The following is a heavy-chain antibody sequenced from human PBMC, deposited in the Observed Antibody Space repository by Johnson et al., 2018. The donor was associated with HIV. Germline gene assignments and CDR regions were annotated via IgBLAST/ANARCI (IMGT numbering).Heavy chain of an antibody. D-gene: IGHD4-23*01. J-gene: IGHJ3*02. CDR3: ARDTGVVSRPPVAFDI. CDR1: GFTVSSNY. Sequence: VQLVESGGGLVQPGGSLRLSCAASGFTVSSNYMSWVRQAPGKGLEWVSVIYSGGSTYYADSVKGRFTISRDNAKNSLYLQMNSLSAEDTAVYYCARDTGVVSRPPVAFDIWGQGSMVTVSS. V-gene: IGHV3-66*01. CDR2: IYSGGST.